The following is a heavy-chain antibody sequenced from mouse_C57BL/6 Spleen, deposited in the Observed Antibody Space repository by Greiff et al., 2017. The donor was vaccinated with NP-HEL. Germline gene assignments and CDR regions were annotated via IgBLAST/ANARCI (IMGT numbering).Heavy chain of an antibody. J-gene: IGHJ2*01. V-gene: IGHV5-17*01. CDR3: ARPAGNYFDY. Sequence: EVKLVESGGGLVKPGGSLKLSCAASGFTFSDYGMHWVRQAPEKGLECVAYISSGSSTIYYADTVKGRFTISRDNAKNTMFLQMTSLRSEDTAMYYCARPAGNYFDYWGQGTTLTVSS. CDR1: GFTFSDYG. CDR2: ISSGSSTI.